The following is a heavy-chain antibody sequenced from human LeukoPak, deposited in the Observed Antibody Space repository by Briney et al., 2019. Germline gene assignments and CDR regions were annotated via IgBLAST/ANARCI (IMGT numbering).Heavy chain of an antibody. D-gene: IGHD1-1*01. CDR1: GYSFTNYW. V-gene: IGHV5-51*01. J-gene: IGHJ4*02. CDR3: ARPRTTGTTVFDY. Sequence: PGESLKISCKGSGYSFTNYWIAWVRQMPGRGLEWMGIIYPGDSDTRYSPSFQGQVTISADKSPSTAYLQWSSLKASDTAMYYCARPRTTGTTVFDYWGQGTLVTVSS. CDR2: IYPGDSDT.